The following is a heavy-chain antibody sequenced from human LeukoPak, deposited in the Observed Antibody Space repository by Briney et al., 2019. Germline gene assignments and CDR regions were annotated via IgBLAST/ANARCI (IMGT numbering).Heavy chain of an antibody. V-gene: IGHV3-30*04. CDR2: ISYDGRNT. J-gene: IGHJ4*02. D-gene: IGHD5-24*01. CDR3: ARPTDGYNYRGYFDY. Sequence: RSLRLSCAASGFTFSSYTMHWVRQAPGKGLEWVAVISYDGRNTYYADSVKGRFTISRDNSKNTLYLQMNSLRAEDTAVYYCARPTDGYNYRGYFDYWGQGTLVTVSS. CDR1: GFTFSSYT.